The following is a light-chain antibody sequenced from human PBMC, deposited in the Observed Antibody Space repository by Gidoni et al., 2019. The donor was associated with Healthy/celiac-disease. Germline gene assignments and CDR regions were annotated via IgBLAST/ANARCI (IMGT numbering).Light chain of an antibody. CDR1: QSVSSN. CDR2: AS. J-gene: IGKJ2*01. V-gene: IGKV3-15*01. Sequence: EIVMTQSPATLSVSPGERATLSCRASQSVSSNLAWYQQKPGASTRATGIPARFSGSGSGTEFTLTISSLQSEDFAVYYGQQYNNWPPRYTFXQXTKLEIK. CDR3: QQYNNWPPRYT.